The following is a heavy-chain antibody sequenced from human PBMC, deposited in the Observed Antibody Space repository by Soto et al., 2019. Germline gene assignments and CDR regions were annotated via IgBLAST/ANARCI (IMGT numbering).Heavy chain of an antibody. CDR3: ATSLNYDFWRDAGRHYYFDS. D-gene: IGHD3-3*01. CDR1: GGSISASCW. CDR2: IYHGVST. Sequence: SETLSLTCAVSGGSISASCWWTWVRQSPGKGLEWIGRIYHGVSTNYNPSLRSRVTISIDESKNHFSLRLTSVTAADTAVYYCATSLNYDFWRDAGRHYYFDSWGQGIMVTV. J-gene: IGHJ4*02. V-gene: IGHV4-4*02.